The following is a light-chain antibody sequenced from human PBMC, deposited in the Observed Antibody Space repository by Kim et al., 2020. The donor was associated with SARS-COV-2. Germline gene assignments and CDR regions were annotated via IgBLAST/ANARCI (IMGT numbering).Light chain of an antibody. CDR1: QDFSDY. CDR2: AAS. J-gene: IGKJ2*02. Sequence: SASVGDRVTITCRASQDFSDYLAWFQQKPGKAPKSLIYAASRLQSEVPSRFSGSGSGTEFTLTISNLQPEDFATYHCQQYKFYQWTFGQGTKLEI. V-gene: IGKV1-16*01. CDR3: QQYKFYQWT.